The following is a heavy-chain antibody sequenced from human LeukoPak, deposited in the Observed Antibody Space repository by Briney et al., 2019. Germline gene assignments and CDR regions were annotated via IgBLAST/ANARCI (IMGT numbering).Heavy chain of an antibody. CDR3: ARDPTGATDY. CDR1: GFTVRKNY. V-gene: IGHV3-53*01. J-gene: IGHJ4*02. Sequence: PGGSLRLSCAAYGFTVRKNYMSLVRQAPGKGLEWVSVIYSGGNTYYADSVKGRFTISRDNSKNTLYLQMNSLRAEDTAVYYCARDPTGATDYWGQGTLVTVSS. D-gene: IGHD1-1*01. CDR2: IYSGGNT.